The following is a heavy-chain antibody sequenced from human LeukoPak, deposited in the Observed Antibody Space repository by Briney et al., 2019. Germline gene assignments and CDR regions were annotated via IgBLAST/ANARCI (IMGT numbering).Heavy chain of an antibody. CDR2: IRSSSSYI. J-gene: IGHJ4*02. D-gene: IGHD6-13*01. CDR1: GFTFSSFP. CDR3: ARDPQGYSSSWFDY. Sequence: GSLTRSCAASGFTFSSFPLIRLPQAPGQELKWCSSIRSSSSYIYYADSLKGRFTISRDNAKNSLYLQMNSLRAEDTAVYYCARDPQGYSSSWFDYWGQGTLVTVSS. V-gene: IGHV3-21*01.